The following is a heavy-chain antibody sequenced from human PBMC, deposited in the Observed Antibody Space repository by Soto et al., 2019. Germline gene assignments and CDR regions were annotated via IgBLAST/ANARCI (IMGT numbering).Heavy chain of an antibody. CDR1: GGSISSGGYY. CDR3: ASILWCGVLSDGAFDI. D-gene: IGHD3-10*01. Sequence: SETLSLTCTVSGGSISSGGYYWSWLRQHPGKGLEWIGYIYYSGSTYSTPSLKSRVTISVATSKNQFPLKLSSVTAADTAVYYCASILWCGVLSDGAFDIWGQGTMVTGSS. J-gene: IGHJ3*02. V-gene: IGHV4-31*03. CDR2: IYYSGST.